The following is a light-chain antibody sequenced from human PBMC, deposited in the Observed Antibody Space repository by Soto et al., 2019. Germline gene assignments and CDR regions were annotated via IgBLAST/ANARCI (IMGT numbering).Light chain of an antibody. Sequence: DIQMTQSPSSLSASVRDRVTITCRASQSISSWLAWYQQKPGKAPKLLIYDASSLESRVPSRFSGSGSGTEFTLTISSLQPDDFATYYCQQYNSYPITFGQGTRLEIK. V-gene: IGKV1-5*01. CDR3: QQYNSYPIT. J-gene: IGKJ5*01. CDR2: DAS. CDR1: QSISSW.